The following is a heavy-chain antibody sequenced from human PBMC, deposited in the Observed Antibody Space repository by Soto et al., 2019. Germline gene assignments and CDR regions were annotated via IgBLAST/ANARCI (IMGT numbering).Heavy chain of an antibody. Sequence: SETLSLTCTVSGGSISSYYWSWIRQPPGKGLEWIGYIYYSGSTNYNPSLKSRVTISVDTSKNQFSLKLSSVTAADTAVYYCAREGYYTGSRTEYITIDYWGQGTLVTVSS. CDR2: IYYSGST. CDR3: AREGYYTGSRTEYITIDY. CDR1: GGSISSYY. V-gene: IGHV4-59*12. J-gene: IGHJ4*02. D-gene: IGHD3-10*01.